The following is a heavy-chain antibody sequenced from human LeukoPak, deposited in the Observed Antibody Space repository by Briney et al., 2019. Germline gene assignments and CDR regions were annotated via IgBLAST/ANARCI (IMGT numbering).Heavy chain of an antibody. CDR2: ISGSGGST. CDR1: GFTFSSYA. CDR3: AKRSGSYYTAFDY. D-gene: IGHD1-26*01. Sequence: QPGGSLRLSCAASGFTFSSYAMRWVRQAPGKGLEWVSAISGSGGSTYYADSVKGRFTISRDNSKNTLYLQMNSLRAEDTAVYYCAKRSGSYYTAFDYWGQGTLVTVSS. J-gene: IGHJ4*02. V-gene: IGHV3-23*01.